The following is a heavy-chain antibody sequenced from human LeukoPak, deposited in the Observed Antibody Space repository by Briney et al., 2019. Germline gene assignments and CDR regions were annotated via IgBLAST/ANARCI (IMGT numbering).Heavy chain of an antibody. V-gene: IGHV3-23*01. CDR2: SAGTGYST. J-gene: IGHJ3*02. CDR3: VKGVRMGVTRAFDI. Sequence: GGSLRLSCAASEFTFSNYAMRWVRQPPGKGLEWVSGSAGTGYSTYYARFVKGRFNICRNNSKTTLYLQMNRLRAQDTAVYYCVKGVRMGVTRAFDIWGQGTMVTVSS. CDR1: EFTFSNYA. D-gene: IGHD1-26*01.